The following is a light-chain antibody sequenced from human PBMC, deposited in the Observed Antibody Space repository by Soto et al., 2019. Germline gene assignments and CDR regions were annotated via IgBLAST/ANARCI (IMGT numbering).Light chain of an antibody. Sequence: EIVLPQSPATLALSRAEKPALSWWGRQSVSSYLAWYQQKPGQAPRLLIYDASSRATGIPDRFSGSGSGTDFILTISSLEPEDFAVYYCQQSSNWPPEITFGQGTRLEI. CDR2: DAS. CDR3: QQSSNWPPEIT. V-gene: IGKV3-11*01. J-gene: IGKJ5*01. CDR1: QSVSSY.